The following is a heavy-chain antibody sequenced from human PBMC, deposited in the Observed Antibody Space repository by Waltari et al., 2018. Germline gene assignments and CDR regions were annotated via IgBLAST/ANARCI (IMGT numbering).Heavy chain of an antibody. Sequence: QVQLVQSGAEVKKPGASVKVSCKASGYTFTGYYMHWVRQAPGQGLEWMGRINPNSGGTNYAQKCQGRVTMTRDTSISTAYMELSRLRSDDTAVYYCAALNGSGSYYRRNWFDPWGQGTLVTVSS. CDR1: GYTFTGYY. CDR2: INPNSGGT. V-gene: IGHV1-2*06. D-gene: IGHD3-10*01. CDR3: AALNGSGSYYRRNWFDP. J-gene: IGHJ5*02.